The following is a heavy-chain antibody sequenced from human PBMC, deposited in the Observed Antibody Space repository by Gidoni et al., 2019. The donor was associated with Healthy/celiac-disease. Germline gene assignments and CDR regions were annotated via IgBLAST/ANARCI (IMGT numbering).Heavy chain of an antibody. CDR3: ARDGEPYGDYPGSFDY. CDR2: ISSSSSYI. CDR1: GFTFSSYS. D-gene: IGHD4-17*01. Sequence: EVQLVESGGGLVKPGGSLRLSCAASGFTFSSYSMNWVRQAPGKGLEWVSSISSSSSYIYYADSVKGRFTISRDNAKNSLYLQMNSLRAEDTAVYYCARDGEPYGDYPGSFDYWGQGTLVTVSS. J-gene: IGHJ4*02. V-gene: IGHV3-21*01.